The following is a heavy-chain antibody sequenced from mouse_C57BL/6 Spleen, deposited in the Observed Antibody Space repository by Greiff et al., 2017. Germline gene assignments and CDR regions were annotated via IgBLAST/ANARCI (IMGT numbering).Heavy chain of an antibody. J-gene: IGHJ2*01. CDR2: INPYNGGT. CDR1: GYTFTDYY. CDR3: ARDYKNCDY. D-gene: IGHD2-12*01. Sequence: EVQLQQSGPVLVKPGASVKMSCKASGYTFTDYYMNWVKQSHGKSLEWIGVINPYNGGTSYNQKFKGKATLTVDKSSSTAYMELNSLTSEDSAVYDCARDYKNCDYWGQGTTLTVSS. V-gene: IGHV1-19*01.